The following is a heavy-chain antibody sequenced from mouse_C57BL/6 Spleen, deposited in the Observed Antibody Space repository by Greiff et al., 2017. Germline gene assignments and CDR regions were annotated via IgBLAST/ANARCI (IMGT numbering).Heavy chain of an antibody. J-gene: IGHJ3*01. D-gene: IGHD2-4*01. CDR2: IHPNSGST. Sequence: VQLQQPGAELVKPGASVKLSCKASGYTFTSYWMHWVKQRPGQGLEWIGMIHPNSGSTNYNEKFKSKATLTVDKSSSTAYMQLSSLTSEDSAVYYCARERDYGGFAYWGQGTLVTVAA. CDR1: GYTFTSYW. V-gene: IGHV1-64*01. CDR3: ARERDYGGFAY.